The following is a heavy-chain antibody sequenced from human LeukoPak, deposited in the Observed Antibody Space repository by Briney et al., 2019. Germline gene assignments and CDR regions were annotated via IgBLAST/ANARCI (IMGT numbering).Heavy chain of an antibody. Sequence: GGSLRLSCAASGFTFSSYSMNWVRQAPGKGLEWVSSISSSSSYIYYADSVKGRFTISRDNAKNSLYLQMNSLRAEDTAVYYCARDLEAGSTGFDPWGQGTLVTVSS. CDR1: GFTFSSYS. V-gene: IGHV3-21*01. D-gene: IGHD1-1*01. CDR3: ARDLEAGSTGFDP. CDR2: ISSSSSYI. J-gene: IGHJ5*02.